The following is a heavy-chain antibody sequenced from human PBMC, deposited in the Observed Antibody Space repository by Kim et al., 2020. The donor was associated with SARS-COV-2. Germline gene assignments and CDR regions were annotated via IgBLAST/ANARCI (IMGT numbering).Heavy chain of an antibody. Sequence: SVKVSCKASGGTFSSYAISWVRQAPGQGLEWMGGIIPIFGTANYAQKFQGRVTITADESTSTAYMELSSLRSEDTAVYYCARDQEDTAMVTLDMDVWGQGTTVTVSS. V-gene: IGHV1-69*13. CDR2: IIPIFGTA. CDR3: ARDQEDTAMVTLDMDV. D-gene: IGHD5-18*01. J-gene: IGHJ6*02. CDR1: GGTFSSYA.